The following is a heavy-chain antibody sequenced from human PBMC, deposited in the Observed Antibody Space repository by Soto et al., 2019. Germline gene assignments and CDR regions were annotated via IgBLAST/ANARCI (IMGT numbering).Heavy chain of an antibody. D-gene: IGHD3-22*01. CDR3: ARRDRSGYSYMLDT. V-gene: IGHV4-31*03. CDR1: GGSISDGYY. Sequence: QVQLQESGPGLVKPSQTLSLTCTVSGGSISDGYYWSWIRQHPGKGLEWIGSISYSGSTSYNPSLKSRLTLSVDRSKSQFSRNLSSVTAADTAVYYFARRDRSGYSYMLDTWGQGTLVTISS. J-gene: IGHJ5*02. CDR2: ISYSGST.